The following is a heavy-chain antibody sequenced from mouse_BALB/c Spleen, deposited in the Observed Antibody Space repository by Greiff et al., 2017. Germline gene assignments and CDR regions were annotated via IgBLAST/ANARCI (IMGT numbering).Heavy chain of an antibody. Sequence: EVKLVESGGGLVKPGGSLKLSCAASGFTFSDYYMYWVRQTPEKRLEWVATISDGGSYTYYPDSVKGRFTISRDNAKNNLYLQMSSLKSEDTAMYYCARAEGTYYFDYWGQGTTLTVSS. J-gene: IGHJ2*01. CDR2: ISDGGSYT. D-gene: IGHD2-14*01. CDR1: GFTFSDYY. V-gene: IGHV5-4*02. CDR3: ARAEGTYYFDY.